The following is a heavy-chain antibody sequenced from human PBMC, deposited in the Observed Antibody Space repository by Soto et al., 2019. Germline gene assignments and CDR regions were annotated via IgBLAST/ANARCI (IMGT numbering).Heavy chain of an antibody. CDR3: ARLGQGKAARFGISWFXP. D-gene: IGHD6-6*01. CDR2: INHSGST. Sequence: SETLALTCAVYGGSFSGYYWSWIRQPPGKGLEWIGEINHSGSTNYNPSLKSRVTISVDTSKNQFSLKLSSVTAADTAVYYCARLGQGKAARFGISWFXPWGQGTLVXVSS. CDR1: GGSFSGYY. V-gene: IGHV4-34*01. J-gene: IGHJ5*02.